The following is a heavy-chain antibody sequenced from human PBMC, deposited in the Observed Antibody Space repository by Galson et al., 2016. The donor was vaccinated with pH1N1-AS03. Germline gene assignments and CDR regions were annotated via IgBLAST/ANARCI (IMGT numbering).Heavy chain of an antibody. CDR1: GFNFNFYG. CDR3: AKDCMRCMLMFDS. D-gene: IGHD3-16*01. CDR2: MNGGSGTP. Sequence: SLRLSCAASGFNFNFYGMSWVRQAPGKGLEWVSGMNGGSGTPYYADSTKGRFTVSRDNSKDTLYLQMTSLRAEDMGIYYCAKDCMRCMLMFDSWGQGTQVTVSS. V-gene: IGHV3-23*01. J-gene: IGHJ4*02.